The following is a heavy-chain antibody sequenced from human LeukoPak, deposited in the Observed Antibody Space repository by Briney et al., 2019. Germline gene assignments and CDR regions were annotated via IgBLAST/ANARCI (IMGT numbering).Heavy chain of an antibody. CDR3: ARGSGDLDY. D-gene: IGHD6-25*01. J-gene: IGHJ4*02. CDR1: GGSFSAYH. CDR2: IHHSGST. Sequence: PSETLSLTCAVYGGSFSAYHWSWIRQPPGKGLEWIGEIHHSGSTNYNPSLKSRVTISVDTSQNQFSLKVISVTAADTAVYFCARGSGDLDYWGQGTLVTVPS. V-gene: IGHV4-34*01.